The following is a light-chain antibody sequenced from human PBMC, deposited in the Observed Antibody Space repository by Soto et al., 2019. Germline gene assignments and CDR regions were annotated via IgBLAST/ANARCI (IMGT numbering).Light chain of an antibody. V-gene: IGLV6-57*04. CDR3: QSFDINNVV. CDR2: EDS. CDR1: SGSIASNY. Sequence: NFMLTQPHSVSESPGKTVTISCTRSSGSIASNYVQWYQQRPGSAPTPVIYEDSQRPSGVPDRFSGSIDSSSNSASLTISRLQTEDAADYYCQSFDINNVVFGGGTKLTVL. J-gene: IGLJ2*01.